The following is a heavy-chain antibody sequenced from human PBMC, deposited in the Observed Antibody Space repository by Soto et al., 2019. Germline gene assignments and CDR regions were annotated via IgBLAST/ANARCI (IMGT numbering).Heavy chain of an antibody. D-gene: IGHD3-16*01. CDR1: GYTFTSYG. V-gene: IGHV1-18*04. J-gene: IGHJ6*02. Sequence: EASVKVSCKASGYTFTSYGISWVRQAPGQGLEWMGWISAYNGNTNYAQKLQGRVTMTTDTSTSTAYMELRSLRSDDTAVYYCARGAPRGNPPPYYYYGMDVWGQGTTVTVSS. CDR2: ISAYNGNT. CDR3: ARGAPRGNPPPYYYYGMDV.